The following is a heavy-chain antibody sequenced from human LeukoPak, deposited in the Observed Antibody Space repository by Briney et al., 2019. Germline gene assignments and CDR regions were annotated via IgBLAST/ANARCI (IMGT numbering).Heavy chain of an antibody. CDR2: ISYDGSNK. J-gene: IGHJ4*02. D-gene: IGHD6-13*01. CDR1: GVTFSSYG. CDR3: ASGRYSSSWYHHFDY. V-gene: IGHV3-30*03. Sequence: GGSLRLSCAASGVTFSSYGMHWVRQAPGKGLEWVAVISYDGSNKYYADSVKGRFTISRDNSKNTLYLQMNSLRAEDTAVYYCASGRYSSSWYHHFDYWGQGTLVTVSS.